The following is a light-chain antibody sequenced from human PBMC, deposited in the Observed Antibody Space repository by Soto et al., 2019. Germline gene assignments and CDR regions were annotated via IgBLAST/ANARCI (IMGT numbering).Light chain of an antibody. V-gene: IGKV1-27*01. CDR2: AAS. CDR1: QGISNY. Sequence: DIQRTQSPSSLSASVGDRVTITCRASQGISNYLAWYHPKPGKVPKILIYAASTLQSGVPSRFSGSGSGTDFNLTISRLQTEDFATYYCQQASSFPLTFGQGTRLEIK. J-gene: IGKJ5*01. CDR3: QQASSFPLT.